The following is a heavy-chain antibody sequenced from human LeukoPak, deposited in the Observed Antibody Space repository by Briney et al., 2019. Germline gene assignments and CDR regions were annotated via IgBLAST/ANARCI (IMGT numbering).Heavy chain of an antibody. J-gene: IGHJ4*02. V-gene: IGHV4-34*01. CDR3: ARGTMTTVTYYFDY. Sequence: ASETLSLTCAVYGGSFSGYYWSWIRQPPGKGLEWIGEINHSGSTNYNPSLKSRVTISVDTSKNQFSLKLSSVTAADTTVYYCARGTMTTVTYYFDYWGQGTLVTVSS. CDR1: GGSFSGYY. CDR2: INHSGST. D-gene: IGHD4-17*01.